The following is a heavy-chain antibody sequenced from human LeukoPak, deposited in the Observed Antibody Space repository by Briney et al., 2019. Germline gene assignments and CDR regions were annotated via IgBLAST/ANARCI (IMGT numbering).Heavy chain of an antibody. Sequence: GGSLRLSCAASVFTFSSYWMHWVRQAPGRGLGWVSRINSDGSSTSYADSVKGRFTISRDNDKNTLYLQMNSLRAEDTAVYYCARETDCSSTSCYAGSDYWGQGTLVTVSS. V-gene: IGHV3-74*01. D-gene: IGHD2-2*01. CDR2: INSDGSST. CDR1: VFTFSSYW. CDR3: ARETDCSSTSCYAGSDY. J-gene: IGHJ4*02.